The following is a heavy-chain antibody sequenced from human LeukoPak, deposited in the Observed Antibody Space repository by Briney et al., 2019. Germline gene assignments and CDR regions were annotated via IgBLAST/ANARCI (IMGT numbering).Heavy chain of an antibody. CDR3: ARAPRYSSSWRDWFDP. CDR1: GGSISGSSYY. J-gene: IGHJ5*02. D-gene: IGHD6-13*01. V-gene: IGHV4-39*07. CDR2: IYYSGST. Sequence: SETLSLTCTVSGGSISGSSYYWGWIRQPPGKGLEWIGSIYYSGSTYYNPSPKSRVTISVDTSKNQFSLKLSSVTAADTAVYYCARAPRYSSSWRDWFDPWGQGTLVTVSS.